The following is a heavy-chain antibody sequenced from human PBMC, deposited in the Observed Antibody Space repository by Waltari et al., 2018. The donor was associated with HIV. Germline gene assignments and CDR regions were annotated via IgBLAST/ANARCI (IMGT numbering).Heavy chain of an antibody. J-gene: IGHJ3*02. CDR2: ISNDSNYI. V-gene: IGHV3-21*02. CDR1: GSIFPSES. D-gene: IGHD2-15*01. Sequence: EVPLVESGGGLVKPGGSLRLSCAPFGSIFPSESLNTVRQDPGKGLEWVSSISNDSNYIYYADSVRGRFTISRDNAKNSLHLQMNSLRAGDTAVYYCARVCSGGTCSSGGGLDIWGQGTMVTVSS. CDR3: ARVCSGGTCSSGGGLDI.